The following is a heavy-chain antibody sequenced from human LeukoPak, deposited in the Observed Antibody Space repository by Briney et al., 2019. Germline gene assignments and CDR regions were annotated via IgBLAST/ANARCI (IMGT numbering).Heavy chain of an antibody. CDR1: GFAASRFTFSTFG. CDR3: ARDRGRYYMDV. V-gene: IGHV3-30*02. D-gene: IGHD6-25*01. Sequence: GGSLRLSCAASGFAASRFTFSTFGMHWVRQAPGKGLEWVAFIRYDGTNKYYADSVKGRFTISRDDSKNTLYLQMNSLRAGDTAVYYCARDRGRYYMDVWGKGTTVTISS. CDR2: IRYDGTNK. J-gene: IGHJ6*03.